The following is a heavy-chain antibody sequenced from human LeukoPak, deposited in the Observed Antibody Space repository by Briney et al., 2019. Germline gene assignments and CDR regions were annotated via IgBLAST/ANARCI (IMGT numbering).Heavy chain of an antibody. CDR1: GDSVSSNSAA. CDR2: TYYRSKWYN. J-gene: IGHJ4*02. Sequence: SQTLSLTCAISGDSVSSNSAAWNWVRQSPSRGLEWVGRTYYRSKWYNDYAVSVKSRITINPDTSKNQCSLQLNSVTPEDTAVYYCARARAGTFMVRSFFDYWGQGTLVSVSS. D-gene: IGHD3-10*01. V-gene: IGHV6-1*01. CDR3: ARARAGTFMVRSFFDY.